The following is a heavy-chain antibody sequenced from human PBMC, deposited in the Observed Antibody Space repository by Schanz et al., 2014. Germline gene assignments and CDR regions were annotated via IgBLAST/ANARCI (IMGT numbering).Heavy chain of an antibody. J-gene: IGHJ5*02. V-gene: IGHV4-4*02. Sequence: QVQLQESGPGLVKPSGTLSLTCAVSGGSISSSNWWSWVRQPPGKGLEWIGEIYHSGSTNYNPSLKGRATISVDKPTNSLSLGLAAVTAADTAVYYCAKFLYDDPSWGQGTLVTVSS. CDR2: IYHSGST. CDR1: GGSISSSNW. CDR3: AKFLYDDPS. D-gene: IGHD3-3*01.